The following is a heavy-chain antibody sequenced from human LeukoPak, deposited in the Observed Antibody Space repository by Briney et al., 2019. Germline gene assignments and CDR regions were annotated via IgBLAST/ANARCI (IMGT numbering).Heavy chain of an antibody. V-gene: IGHV3-53*05. Sequence: GGSLRLSCAASGFTVSSNYMSWVRQAPGKGLEWVSVIYSGGSTYYADSVKGRFTISRDNSKNTLYLQMNSLRAEDTAVYYCARSQGGYYYDSSGPPYYFDYWGQGTLVTVSS. J-gene: IGHJ4*02. D-gene: IGHD3-22*01. CDR1: GFTVSSNY. CDR3: ARSQGGYYYDSSGPPYYFDY. CDR2: IYSGGST.